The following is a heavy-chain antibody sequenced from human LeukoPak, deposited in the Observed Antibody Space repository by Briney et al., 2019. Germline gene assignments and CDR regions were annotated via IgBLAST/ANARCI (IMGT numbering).Heavy chain of an antibody. D-gene: IGHD4-17*01. CDR3: ARIPTVTFFDY. Sequence: SETLSLTCAVYGGSFSGYYWSWIRQPPGKGLEWIGEINHSGSNNYNPSLKSRVTMSVDTSKNQFSLKLSSVTAADTAVYYCARIPTVTFFDYWGQGTLVTVSS. J-gene: IGHJ4*02. CDR1: GGSFSGYY. CDR2: INHSGSN. V-gene: IGHV4-34*01.